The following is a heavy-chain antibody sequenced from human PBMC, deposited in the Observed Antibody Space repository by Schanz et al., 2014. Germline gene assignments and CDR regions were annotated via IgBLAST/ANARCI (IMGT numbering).Heavy chain of an antibody. CDR1: GGTFSSYT. Sequence: QVQLVQSGAEVKKPGSSVKVSCKASGGTFSSYTINWVRQAPGQGLEWMGRIIPILGVTNYAQKVEGRVTITADNSTSPSYMELSSMKYDETAVYYCARSPKSATVDRPAMDTYYGMDVWGQGTTVTVSS. V-gene: IGHV1-69*02. CDR2: IIPILGVT. J-gene: IGHJ6*02. D-gene: IGHD5-18*01. CDR3: ARSPKSATVDRPAMDTYYGMDV.